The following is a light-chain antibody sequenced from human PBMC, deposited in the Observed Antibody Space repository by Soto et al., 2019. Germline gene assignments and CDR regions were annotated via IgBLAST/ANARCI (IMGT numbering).Light chain of an antibody. V-gene: IGKV1-5*03. Sequence: DIQMTQSPSSLSASVGDRVTIICQASQDVGTCLNWYQQRPGRAPKLLIYKASTLKSGVPSRFSGSGSGTEFTLTISSLQPDDFATYYCQHYNSYSEAFGQGTKVDI. CDR1: QDVGTC. J-gene: IGKJ1*01. CDR2: KAS. CDR3: QHYNSYSEA.